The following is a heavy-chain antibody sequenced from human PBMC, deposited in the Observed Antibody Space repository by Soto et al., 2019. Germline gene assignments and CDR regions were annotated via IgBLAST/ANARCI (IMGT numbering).Heavy chain of an antibody. CDR1: GFTFSSYG. V-gene: IGHV3-30*18. D-gene: IGHD6-19*01. CDR3: AKDLLRQSGYYYYGMDV. J-gene: IGHJ6*02. CDR2: ISYDGSNK. Sequence: GGSLRLSCGASGFTFSSYGMHWVRQAPGKGLEWVAVISYDGSNKYYADSVKGRFTISRDNSKNTLYLQMNSLRAEDTAVYYCAKDLLRQSGYYYYGMDVWGQGTTVTVSS.